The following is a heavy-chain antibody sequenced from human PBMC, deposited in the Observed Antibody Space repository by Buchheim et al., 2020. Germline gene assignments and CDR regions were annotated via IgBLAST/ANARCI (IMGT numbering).Heavy chain of an antibody. Sequence: VQVVESGGGLVQPGRSLRLSCTTSGFTFNDYAMHWVRQVPGKGLEWVSSISWSGAYIAYADSVKGRFTISRDNAKNSLYLQMSSLRVGDTALYYCARGDYRGSGAHCDSWGQGTL. J-gene: IGHJ4*02. CDR2: ISWSGAYI. V-gene: IGHV3-9*01. D-gene: IGHD3-10*01. CDR3: ARGDYRGSGAHCDS. CDR1: GFTFNDYA.